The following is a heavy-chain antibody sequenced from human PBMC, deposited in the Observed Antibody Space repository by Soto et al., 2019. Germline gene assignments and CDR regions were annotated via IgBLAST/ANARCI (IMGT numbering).Heavy chain of an antibody. CDR2: ISYDGSNK. V-gene: IGHV3-30*18. Sequence: QVQLVESGGGVVQPGRSLRLSCAASGFTFSTYGMHWVRQAPGKGLEWVAVISYDGSNKYYADSVKGRFTISRDNSKITLYLQMNSLRPEDTAVYYCAKDLLRPGRAYGMDVWGQGTTVTVSS. CDR3: AKDLLRPGRAYGMDV. CDR1: GFTFSTYG. D-gene: IGHD6-25*01. J-gene: IGHJ6*02.